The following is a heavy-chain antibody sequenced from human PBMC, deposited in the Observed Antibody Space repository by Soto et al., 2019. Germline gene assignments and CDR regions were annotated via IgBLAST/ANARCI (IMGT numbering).Heavy chain of an antibody. V-gene: IGHV4-59*08. D-gene: IGHD2-2*01. CDR2: IYYSGST. Sequence: QVQLQESGPGLVKPSETLSLTCTVSGGSISSYYWSWIRQPPGKGLEWIGYIYYSGSTNYNPSLKSRVTISVDTSKNQFSLKLSSVTAADPAVYYCARQSGYCSSTSCYGGFYYYYYYMDVRGKGTTVTVSS. CDR1: GGSISSYY. CDR3: ARQSGYCSSTSCYGGFYYYYYYMDV. J-gene: IGHJ6*03.